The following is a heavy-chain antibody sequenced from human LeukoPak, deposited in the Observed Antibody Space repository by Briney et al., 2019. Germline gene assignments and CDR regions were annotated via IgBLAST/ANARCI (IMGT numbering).Heavy chain of an antibody. CDR3: AKGQDYYGSGSSPQN. Sequence: GGSLRLSCAASGFTFSSYGMHWVRQAPGKGLEWVAVISYDGSNKYYADSVKGRFTISRDNSKDTLYLQMNSLRAEDTAVYYCAKGQDYYGSGSSPQNWGQGTLVTVSS. V-gene: IGHV3-30*18. D-gene: IGHD3-10*01. CDR2: ISYDGSNK. CDR1: GFTFSSYG. J-gene: IGHJ4*02.